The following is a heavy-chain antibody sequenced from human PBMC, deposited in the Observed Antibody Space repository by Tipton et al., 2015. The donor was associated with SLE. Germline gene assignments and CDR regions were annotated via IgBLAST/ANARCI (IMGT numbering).Heavy chain of an antibody. CDR1: GLTFSRYW. CDR3: AKEGLGYSRSLPYYGTDV. D-gene: IGHD1-26*01. J-gene: IGHJ6*02. CDR2: IKEDGGEK. Sequence: SLRLSCAGSGLTFSRYWMSWVRQAPGKGLEWVANIKEDGGEKYYVDSVKGRFTISRDNAKNSLYLQMDSLRAEDTAVYHCAKEGLGYSRSLPYYGTDVWGQGTTVTVSS. V-gene: IGHV3-7*01.